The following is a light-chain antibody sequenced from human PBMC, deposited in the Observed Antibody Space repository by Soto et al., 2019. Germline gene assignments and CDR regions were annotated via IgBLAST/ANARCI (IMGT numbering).Light chain of an antibody. CDR1: QSISSW. CDR3: QQYNTHLS. Sequence: DIQMTQSPSTLSASVGDRVTITCRASQSISSWLAWYQQKPGKAPTLLIYHASSLESGVPSRFSGSGSGTEFTLTISSLQPDDVATYYCQQYNTHLSFGQGPRWIS. CDR2: HAS. V-gene: IGKV1-5*01. J-gene: IGKJ1*01.